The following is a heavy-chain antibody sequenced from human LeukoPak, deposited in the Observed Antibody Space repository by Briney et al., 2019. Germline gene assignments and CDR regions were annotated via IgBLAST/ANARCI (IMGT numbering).Heavy chain of an antibody. D-gene: IGHD1-26*01. CDR3: AKDKWELLPSWFDP. CDR1: GFTFSSYG. V-gene: IGHV3-30*18. J-gene: IGHJ5*02. Sequence: GGSLRLSCAASGFTFSSYGMHWARQAPGKGLEWVAIISYDGSNKYYADSVKGRFTISRDNSKNTLYLQMNSLRAEDTAVYYCAKDKWELLPSWFDPWGQGTLVTVSS. CDR2: ISYDGSNK.